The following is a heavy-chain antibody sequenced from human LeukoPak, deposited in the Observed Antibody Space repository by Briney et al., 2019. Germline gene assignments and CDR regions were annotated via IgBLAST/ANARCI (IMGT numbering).Heavy chain of an antibody. J-gene: IGHJ4*02. CDR1: GGSIISGSYY. Sequence: SETLSLTCTVSGGSIISGSYYWSWIRQPAGKGLEWIGRIYTSGSTNYNPSLKSRVTISVDTSKNQFSLKLSSVTAADTAVYYCASRGYRDYWGQGTLVTVSS. CDR2: IYTSGST. V-gene: IGHV4-61*02. CDR3: ASRGYRDY. D-gene: IGHD5-18*01.